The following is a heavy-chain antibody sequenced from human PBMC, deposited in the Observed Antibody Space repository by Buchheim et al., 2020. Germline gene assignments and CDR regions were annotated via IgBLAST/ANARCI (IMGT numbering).Heavy chain of an antibody. J-gene: IGHJ4*02. CDR1: GYSFTNYW. V-gene: IGHV5-51*01. CDR2: IYSGDSST. CDR3: ARARGYCSSSSCYDFDC. D-gene: IGHD2-2*01. Sequence: EVQLVQSGAEVKKPGESLKISCKPSGYSFTNYWIAWVRQMPGKGLEWMAMIYSGDSSTKYSPSFQGQVTISADKSISTAYLQWSSLKASDTAMYFCARARGYCSSSSCYDFDCWGQGT.